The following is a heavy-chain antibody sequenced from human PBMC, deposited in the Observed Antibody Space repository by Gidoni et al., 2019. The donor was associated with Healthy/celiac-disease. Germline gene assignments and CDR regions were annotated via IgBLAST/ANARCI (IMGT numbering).Heavy chain of an antibody. V-gene: IGHV4-4*07. CDR3: ARDRVIAAAGTFDY. CDR2: IYTSGST. D-gene: IGHD6-13*01. Sequence: GLEWIGRIYTSGSTNYNPSLKSRVTMSVDTSKNQFSLKLSSVTAADTAVYYCARDRVIAAAGTFDYWGQGTLVTVSS. J-gene: IGHJ4*02.